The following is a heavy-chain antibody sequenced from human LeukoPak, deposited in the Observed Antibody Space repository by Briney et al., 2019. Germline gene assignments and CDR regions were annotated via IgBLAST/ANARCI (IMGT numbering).Heavy chain of an antibody. Sequence: ASVKVSCKASGGTFNNYAINWVRQAPGQGLEWMGIINPSGGSTSYAQKFQGRVTMTRDMSTSTVYMELSSLRSEDTAVYYCARESYSSAFLSWGQGTLVTVSS. D-gene: IGHD6-19*01. CDR2: INPSGGST. J-gene: IGHJ4*02. CDR3: ARESYSSAFLS. V-gene: IGHV1-46*02. CDR1: GGTFNNYA.